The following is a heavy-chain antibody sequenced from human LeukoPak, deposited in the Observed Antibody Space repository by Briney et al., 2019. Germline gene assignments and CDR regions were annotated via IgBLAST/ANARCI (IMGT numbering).Heavy chain of an antibody. Sequence: SETLSLTCTVSGGSISGYYWSWIRQPPGKGLEWIGEINHSGSTNYNPSLKSRVTISVDTSKNQFSLKLSSVTAADTAVYYCARSYCSGGSCYATGPDYWGQGTLVTVSS. CDR2: INHSGST. CDR1: GGSISGYY. V-gene: IGHV4-34*01. D-gene: IGHD2-15*01. CDR3: ARSYCSGGSCYATGPDY. J-gene: IGHJ4*02.